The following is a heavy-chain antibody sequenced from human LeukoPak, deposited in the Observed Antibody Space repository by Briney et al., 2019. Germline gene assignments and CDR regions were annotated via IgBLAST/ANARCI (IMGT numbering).Heavy chain of an antibody. V-gene: IGHV4-4*07. CDR1: GGSISSYY. Sequence: SETLSLTCTVSGGSISSYYWSWIRHPAGKGLEWIGRIYTSGSTNYNPSLKSRVTMSVDTSKNQYSLKLSSVTAADTAVYYCARTRRGSGYYFPIYYYYYMDVWGKGTTVTVSS. CDR3: ARTRRGSGYYFPIYYYYYMDV. J-gene: IGHJ6*03. D-gene: IGHD3-22*01. CDR2: IYTSGST.